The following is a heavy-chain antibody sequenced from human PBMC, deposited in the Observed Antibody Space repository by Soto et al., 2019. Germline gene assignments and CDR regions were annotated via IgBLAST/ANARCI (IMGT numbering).Heavy chain of an antibody. V-gene: IGHV6-1*01. CDR1: VYSVSSSSVA. CDR3: ATSVGDSQFLYYGLDV. CDR2: TYYRSRWCS. Sequence: SQTLSLTCVISVYSVSSSSVAWNCVIQSPSRGLEWLGRTYYRSRWCSDFAVSVRGRIVINADTSKNQFSLQLNSVTPEDTAVYLCATSVGDSQFLYYGLDVWREGIPVTVRS. J-gene: IGHJ6*01. D-gene: IGHD3-10*01.